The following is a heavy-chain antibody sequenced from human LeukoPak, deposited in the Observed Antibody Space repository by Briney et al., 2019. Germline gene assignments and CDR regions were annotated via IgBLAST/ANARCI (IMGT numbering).Heavy chain of an antibody. J-gene: IGHJ4*02. CDR3: ARDGDPGGHFDY. CDR1: GFTFSSYA. Sequence: GGSLRLSCAASGFTFSSYAMHWVRQAPGKGLEWVAVISYDGSNKYYADSVKGRFTISRDNSKNTLYPQMNSLRAEDTAVYYCARDGDPGGHFDYWGQGTLVTVSS. CDR2: ISYDGSNK. V-gene: IGHV3-30-3*01. D-gene: IGHD3-16*01.